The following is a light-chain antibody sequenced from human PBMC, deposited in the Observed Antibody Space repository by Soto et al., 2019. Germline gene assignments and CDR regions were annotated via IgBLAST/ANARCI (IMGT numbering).Light chain of an antibody. Sequence: IQLTQSPSSLSASVGDRVTITCRASQGIGSYLAWYRQEPGKAPELLIYGASTLQSGVPSRFSGSGYGTDFTLTISNLRPEDVATYYCQQLDSYPVTFGGGTKVAI. CDR3: QQLDSYPVT. J-gene: IGKJ4*01. V-gene: IGKV1-9*01. CDR1: QGIGSY. CDR2: GAS.